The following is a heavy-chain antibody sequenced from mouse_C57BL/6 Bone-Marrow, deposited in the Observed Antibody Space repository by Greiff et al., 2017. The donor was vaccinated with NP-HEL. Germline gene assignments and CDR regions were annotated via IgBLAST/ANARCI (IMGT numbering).Heavy chain of an antibody. J-gene: IGHJ2*01. D-gene: IGHD2-1*01. CDR1: GYAFTNYL. CDR2: INPGSGGT. V-gene: IGHV1-54*01. CDR3: AREGILGNYGDY. Sequence: QVQLQQSGAELVRPGTSVKVSCKASGYAFTNYLIEWVKQRPGQGLEWIGVINPGSGGTNYNEKFKGKATLTADKSSSTAYMQLSSLTSEDSAVYFCAREGILGNYGDYWGQGTTLTVSS.